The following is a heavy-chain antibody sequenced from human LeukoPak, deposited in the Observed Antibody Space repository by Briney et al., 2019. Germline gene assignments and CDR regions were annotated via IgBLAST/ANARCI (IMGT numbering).Heavy chain of an antibody. D-gene: IGHD3-10*01. CDR3: ARRMWFGELYYFDY. Sequence: ASETLSLTCTASGGSISSSSYYWGWMRQPTGKGLEWIGSIYYSGSTYYNPSLKSRVTISVDTSKNQFSLKLSSVTAAHTAVYYCARRMWFGELYYFDYWGQGTLVTVSS. CDR2: IYYSGST. V-gene: IGHV4-39*01. J-gene: IGHJ4*02. CDR1: GGSISSSSYY.